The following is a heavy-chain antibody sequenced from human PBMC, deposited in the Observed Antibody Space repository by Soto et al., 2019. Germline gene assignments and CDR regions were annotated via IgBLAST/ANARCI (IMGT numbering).Heavy chain of an antibody. CDR3: ARDSLAAAGNWDYYYYGMDV. CDR1: GYTFTGYY. J-gene: IGHJ6*02. V-gene: IGHV1-2*02. D-gene: IGHD6-13*01. CDR2: INPNSGGT. Sequence: GASVKVSCKASGYTFTGYYMHWVRQAPGQGLEWMGWINPNSGGTNYAQKFQGRVTMTRDTSISTAYMELSRLRSDDTAVYYCARDSLAAAGNWDYYYYGMDVWGQGTTVTVYS.